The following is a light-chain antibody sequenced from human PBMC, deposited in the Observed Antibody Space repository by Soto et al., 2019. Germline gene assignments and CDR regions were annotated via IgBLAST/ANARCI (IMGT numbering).Light chain of an antibody. V-gene: IGLV2-14*01. Sequence: QSALTQPASVSGSPGQSITISCTGTSSDVGGYNYVSWYQQHPGKAPKLMIYEVSNRPSGVSNRVSSSKSGNTASLTISGLQADEEGDYYSCAYTSSSTLVVVGGGTELAVL. CDR3: CAYTSSSTLVV. J-gene: IGLJ2*01. CDR2: EVS. CDR1: SSDVGGYNY.